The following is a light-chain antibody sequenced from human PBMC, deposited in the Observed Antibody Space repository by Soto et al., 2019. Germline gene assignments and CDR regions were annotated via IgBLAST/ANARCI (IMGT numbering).Light chain of an antibody. V-gene: IGKV1-39*01. J-gene: IGKJ2*01. Sequence: DIQMTQSPSSLSASVGDRVTITCRASQSISSYVNWYQQKPGKAPKLLIYAASSLQSGVPSRFSGSESGTYFTLTISSLQPEDFATYYCQQSDRIPHPFGQGTKLEIK. CDR3: QQSDRIPHP. CDR2: AAS. CDR1: QSISSY.